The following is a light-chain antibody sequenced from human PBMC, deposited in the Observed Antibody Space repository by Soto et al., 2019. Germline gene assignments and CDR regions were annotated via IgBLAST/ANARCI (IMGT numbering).Light chain of an antibody. V-gene: IGKV1-33*01. Sequence: DIQMTQSPSSLSASAGDRVTITCQASQDISNHLNWYQQKAGKAPKLLINDASNLETGVPSRFSGSGFGTDFTLTISSLQPEGIATYYCQQYVNALTFGGG. J-gene: IGKJ4*01. CDR2: DAS. CDR3: QQYVNALT. CDR1: QDISNH.